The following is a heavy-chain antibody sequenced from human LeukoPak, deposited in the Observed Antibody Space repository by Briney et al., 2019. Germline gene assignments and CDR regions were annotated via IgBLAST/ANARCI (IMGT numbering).Heavy chain of an antibody. V-gene: IGHV3-33*06. D-gene: IGHD4-17*01. J-gene: IGHJ4*02. Sequence: PGRSLRLSCSASGXTFSSFGLHWVRQAPGKGLEWVALIRSDGSSKNYADSVKGRFTISRDTSKNTVHLQMNNLRAEDTAVYYCAKWSGDYPSYYLDYWGQGTLVTVSS. CDR1: GXTFSSFG. CDR3: AKWSGDYPSYYLDY. CDR2: IRSDGSSK.